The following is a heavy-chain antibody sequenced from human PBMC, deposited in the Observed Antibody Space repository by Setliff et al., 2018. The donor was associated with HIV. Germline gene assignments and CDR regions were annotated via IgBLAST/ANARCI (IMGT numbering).Heavy chain of an antibody. J-gene: IGHJ4*02. D-gene: IGHD6-19*01. CDR1: GFSLSTDGMC. V-gene: IGHV2-70*11. Sequence: SGPTLVNPTQTLTLTCTFSGFSLSTDGMCVSGIRQPPGKALEWLARIDWDDDNYYSTPLKTRLTISKDTSKNQVVLTMTNMDPVDTATYYCTRMASSGWYPFDYWGQGTLVTVSS. CDR2: IDWDDDN. CDR3: TRMASSGWYPFDY.